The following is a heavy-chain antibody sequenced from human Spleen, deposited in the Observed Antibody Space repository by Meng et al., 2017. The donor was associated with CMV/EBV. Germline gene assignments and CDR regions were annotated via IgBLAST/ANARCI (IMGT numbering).Heavy chain of an antibody. V-gene: IGHV3-9*01. D-gene: IGHD2-2*01. Sequence: SLKISCAASGFTFDDYAMHWDRQAPGKGLEWVSGISWNSGDLGYADSVKGRFTISRDNAKNSLYLQMNSLRTEDTALYYCVKDFYCSSTSCFFGYYYGLDVWGQGTTVTVSS. CDR1: GFTFDDYA. J-gene: IGHJ6*02. CDR2: ISWNSGDL. CDR3: VKDFYCSSTSCFFGYYYGLDV.